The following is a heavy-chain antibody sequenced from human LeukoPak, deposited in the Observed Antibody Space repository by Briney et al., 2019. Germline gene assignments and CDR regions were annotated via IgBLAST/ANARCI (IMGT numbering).Heavy chain of an antibody. Sequence: QFGGSLRLSCAASGFTVSSNYMSWVRQAPGKGLEWVSIIYSGGSTFYADSVKGRFTISRDNSKNTLYLQMNSLRAEDTAVYYCAREGALVGAIDYWGQGTLVTVSS. CDR2: IYSGGST. CDR1: GFTVSSNY. V-gene: IGHV3-53*01. J-gene: IGHJ4*02. CDR3: AREGALVGAIDY. D-gene: IGHD1-26*01.